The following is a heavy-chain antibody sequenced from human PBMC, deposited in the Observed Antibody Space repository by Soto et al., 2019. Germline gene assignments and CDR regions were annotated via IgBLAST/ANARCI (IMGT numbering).Heavy chain of an antibody. CDR1: GGSIGSSNW. Sequence: KPSETPSLTCAVSGGSIGSSNWWSWVRQPPGKGLEWIGEIYHSGSTNYNPSLKSRVTISVDKSKNQFSLKLSSVTAADTAVYYCARVLVYGSGSYDYYGMDVWGQGTTVTVSS. J-gene: IGHJ6*02. V-gene: IGHV4-4*02. CDR2: IYHSGST. D-gene: IGHD3-10*01. CDR3: ARVLVYGSGSYDYYGMDV.